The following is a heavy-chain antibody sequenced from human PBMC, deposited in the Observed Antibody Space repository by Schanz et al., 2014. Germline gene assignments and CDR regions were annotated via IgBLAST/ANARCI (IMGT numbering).Heavy chain of an antibody. CDR2: VNHGGYT. CDR3: ATWSGTRLFHN. J-gene: IGHJ4*02. CDR1: GGSFSGYW. Sequence: QVQLQQWGAGLLKPSETLSLTCAFSGGSFSGYWWTWVRQSPGKGLEWIGEVNHGGYTNYNPSLKTRATVSVDMPKKQFPLRLSPVTAADTAAYYCATWSGTRLFHNWGQGTLVTVSS. D-gene: IGHD1-7*01. V-gene: IGHV4-34*01.